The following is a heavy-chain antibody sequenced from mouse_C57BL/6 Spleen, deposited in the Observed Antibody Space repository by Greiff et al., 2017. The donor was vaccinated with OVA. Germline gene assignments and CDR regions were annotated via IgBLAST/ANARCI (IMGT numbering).Heavy chain of an antibody. V-gene: IGHV1-74*01. D-gene: IGHD1-1*01. CDR3: AIGSITTVVATDAMDY. Sequence: QVQLQQPGADLVKPGASVKVSCKASGYTFTSYWMHWVKQRPGQGLEWIGRIHPSDSDTNYNQKFKGKATLTVDKSSSTAYMQLSSLTSEDSAGYYCAIGSITTVVATDAMDYWGQGTSVTVSS. CDR2: IHPSDSDT. J-gene: IGHJ4*01. CDR1: GYTFTSYW.